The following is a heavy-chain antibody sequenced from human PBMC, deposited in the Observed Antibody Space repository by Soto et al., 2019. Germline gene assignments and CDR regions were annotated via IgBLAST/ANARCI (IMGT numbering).Heavy chain of an antibody. V-gene: IGHV3-7*03. Sequence: PGGSLRLSCAASGFTFSSYWMSWVRQAPGKWLEWVANIKQDGSEKYYVDSVKGRFTISRDNAKDSLYLQMNSLRAEDTAVYYCARGLRYFDWLFDYWGQGXLVTVYS. D-gene: IGHD3-9*01. CDR1: GFTFSSYW. CDR3: ARGLRYFDWLFDY. CDR2: IKQDGSEK. J-gene: IGHJ4*02.